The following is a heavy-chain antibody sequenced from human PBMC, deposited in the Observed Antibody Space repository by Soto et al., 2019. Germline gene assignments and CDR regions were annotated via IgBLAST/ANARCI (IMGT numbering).Heavy chain of an antibody. J-gene: IGHJ5*02. CDR3: VRGCLLSDWVDP. CDR1: GFTFTTYW. Sequence: EVQLVESGGGLVQPGGSLRLSCAASGFTFTTYWMHWVRQAPEKGLMWVARIKGDASMTSYADSVKGRFTISRDNAKNNLYLQMNSLRVDEDAAVYYCVRGCLLSDWVDPWGHGTLVTVSS. CDR2: IKGDASMT. V-gene: IGHV3-74*01. D-gene: IGHD2-15*01.